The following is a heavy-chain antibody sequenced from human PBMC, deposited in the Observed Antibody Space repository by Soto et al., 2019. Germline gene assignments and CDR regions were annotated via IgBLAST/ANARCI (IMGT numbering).Heavy chain of an antibody. CDR2: IQSYGSNY. D-gene: IGHD3-10*01. J-gene: IGHJ3*02. CDR1: GFNFSPYW. V-gene: IGHV3-74*01. Sequence: EVQLVESGGGLAQPGGSLRLSCAASGFNFSPYWMNWVRQAPGKGLEWVSRIQSYGSNYEESYADSVKGRFTISRDNAKNMLYLQMNSLRVEDTAVYFCARDRGAPDAFDIWGQGTMVPVSS. CDR3: ARDRGAPDAFDI.